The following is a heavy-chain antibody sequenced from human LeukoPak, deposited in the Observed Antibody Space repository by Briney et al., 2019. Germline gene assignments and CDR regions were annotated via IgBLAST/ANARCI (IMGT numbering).Heavy chain of an antibody. V-gene: IGHV4-34*01. CDR2: INHSRST. Sequence: PSETLSLTCAVYGGSFSGYYWSWIRQPPGKGLEWIGEINHSRSTNYNPSLKSRVTISVDTSKNQFSLKLSSVTAADTAVYYCARELNYYGSGSYYNLKYYYYMDVWGKGTTVTVSS. D-gene: IGHD3-10*01. J-gene: IGHJ6*03. CDR1: GGSFSGYY. CDR3: ARELNYYGSGSYYNLKYYYYMDV.